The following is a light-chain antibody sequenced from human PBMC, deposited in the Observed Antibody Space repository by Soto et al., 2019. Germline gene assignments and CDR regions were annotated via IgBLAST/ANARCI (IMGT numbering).Light chain of an antibody. V-gene: IGLV2-11*01. CDR1: SSDVGGYNY. CDR3: CSYAGSHTLL. CDR2: DVS. Sequence: QSALTQPRSVSGSPGQSVTISCTGNSSDVGGYNYVSWYQQHPGKAPKLMIYDVSKRPSGVPDLFSGSKSGNTASLTISGLQAEDEADYYCCSYAGSHTLLFGGGTKVTVL. J-gene: IGLJ2*01.